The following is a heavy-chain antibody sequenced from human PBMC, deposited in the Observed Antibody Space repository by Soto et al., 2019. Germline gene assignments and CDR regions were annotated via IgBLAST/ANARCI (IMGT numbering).Heavy chain of an antibody. CDR3: VGYCSGGSCYHFDI. J-gene: IGHJ3*02. Sequence: EVQLVESGGGLVQPGGSLRLSCAASGFTVSSNYMSWVRQAPGKGLEWVSVIYSGGSTYYADSVKGRFTISRDNSKNTLYLQMNSLRAEDTAVYYCVGYCSGGSCYHFDIWGQGTMVTVSS. CDR1: GFTVSSNY. V-gene: IGHV3-66*01. D-gene: IGHD2-15*01. CDR2: IYSGGST.